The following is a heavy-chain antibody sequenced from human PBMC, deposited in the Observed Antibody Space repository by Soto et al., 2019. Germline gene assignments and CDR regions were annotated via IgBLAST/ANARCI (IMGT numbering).Heavy chain of an antibody. V-gene: IGHV3-23*01. CDR3: AKDVDSVVVVAATGPSWFDP. CDR1: GFTFRSYA. Sequence: EVQLLESGGGLVQPGGSLRLSCAASGFTFRSYAMSWVRQAPGKGLEWVSASSGRGGSTYYADSVKGRFTISRDNSKNKLYLQMNSLRAEDTAVYYCAKDVDSVVVVAATGPSWFDPWGQGTLVTVSS. CDR2: SSGRGGST. J-gene: IGHJ5*02. D-gene: IGHD2-15*01.